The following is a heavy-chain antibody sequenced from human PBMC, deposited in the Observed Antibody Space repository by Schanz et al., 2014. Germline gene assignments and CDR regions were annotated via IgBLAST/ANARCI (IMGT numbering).Heavy chain of an antibody. CDR2: IKQEGDEK. Sequence: VQLVDSGGGLVKPGGSLRLSCAASGFTFSDYYMTWIRQAPGKGLEWVASIKQEGDEKNYVDSVKGRFTISRDNAKNSLYLQMNSLRAEDTALYYCARDSGSSSWYPSDYWGQGTLXTVSS. CDR1: GFTFSDYY. D-gene: IGHD6-13*01. V-gene: IGHV3-7*03. J-gene: IGHJ4*02. CDR3: ARDSGSSSWYPSDY.